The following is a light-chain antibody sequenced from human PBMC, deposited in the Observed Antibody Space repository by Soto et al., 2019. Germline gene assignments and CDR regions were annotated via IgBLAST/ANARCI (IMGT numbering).Light chain of an antibody. CDR3: QTWGTGIQV. J-gene: IGLJ3*02. V-gene: IGLV4-69*01. CDR2: LSSDGSH. CDR1: SGHSSYA. Sequence: LVLTQSPSASASLGASVKLTCTLSSGHSSYAIAWHQQQPEKGPRYLMKLSSDGSHSKGDGIPDRFSGSSSGAERYLTISSLQSEDEADYYCQTWGTGIQVFGGGTKVTVL.